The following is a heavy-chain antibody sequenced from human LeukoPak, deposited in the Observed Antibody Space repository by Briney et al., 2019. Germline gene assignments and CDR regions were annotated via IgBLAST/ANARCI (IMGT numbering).Heavy chain of an antibody. D-gene: IGHD3-22*01. V-gene: IGHV1-24*01. CDR3: ARVGNYYDSSGSHFPFDY. J-gene: IGHJ4*02. CDR2: FDPEDGET. Sequence: ASVKVSCKVSGYTLTELSMHWVRQAPGKGLEWMGGFDPEDGETIYAQKFQGRVTMTEDTSTDTAYMELSSLRSEDTAVYYCARVGNYYDSSGSHFPFDYWGQGTLVTVAS. CDR1: GYTLTELS.